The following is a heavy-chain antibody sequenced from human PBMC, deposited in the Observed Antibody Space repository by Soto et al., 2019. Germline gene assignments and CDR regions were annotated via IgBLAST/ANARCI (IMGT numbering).Heavy chain of an antibody. D-gene: IGHD3-10*01. J-gene: IGHJ6*02. V-gene: IGHV3-7*05. CDR1: GFTFSSYW. Sequence: EVQLVESGGGLVQPGGSLRLSCAASGFTFSSYWMSWVRQAPGKGLEWVANIKPDASEKYYVDSLKGRFTISRDNAKNSLFLQMKSLRAEDTAVYYCARSGQPGYFYYGMDVWSQGTTVTVSS. CDR3: ARSGQPGYFYYGMDV. CDR2: IKPDASEK.